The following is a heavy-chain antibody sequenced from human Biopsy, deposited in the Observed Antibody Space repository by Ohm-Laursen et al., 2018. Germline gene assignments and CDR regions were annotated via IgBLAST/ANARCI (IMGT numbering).Heavy chain of an antibody. D-gene: IGHD7-27*01. J-gene: IGHJ4*02. V-gene: IGHV4-59*01. CDR1: SGSIKSYY. CDR3: ARLTGDPSY. CDR2: IYYTGHT. Sequence: SQTLSLTCPVSSGSIKSYYWNWIRQSPGKGLEWIGFIYYTGHTNYNPSLKSRATISVDTSKNQFSLKVISVTAADTAVYYCARLTGDPSYWGQGILVTVSS.